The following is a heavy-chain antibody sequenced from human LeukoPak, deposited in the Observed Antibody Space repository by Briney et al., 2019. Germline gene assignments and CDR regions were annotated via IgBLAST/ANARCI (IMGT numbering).Heavy chain of an antibody. CDR2: LSRSGGTT. Sequence: GGSLRLSCAASGFTFSNYAMSWVRQAPGKGLEWVSTLSRSGGTTYYADSVKGHFTISRDNSKNTLYVQMNNLRAEDTALYYCAKDADTATIIYWYFDLWGRGTLVTVSS. J-gene: IGHJ2*01. D-gene: IGHD5-18*01. CDR3: AKDADTATIIYWYFDL. V-gene: IGHV3-23*01. CDR1: GFTFSNYA.